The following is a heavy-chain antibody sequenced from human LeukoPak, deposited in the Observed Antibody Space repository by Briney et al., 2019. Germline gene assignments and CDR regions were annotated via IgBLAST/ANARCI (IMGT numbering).Heavy chain of an antibody. CDR1: GGTFRSHI. D-gene: IGHD1-26*01. Sequence: SVKVSCKTSGGTFRSHIFSWVRQAPGQGLEWMGRITPIINSAKYAQKFRDRLTITADTSTGIAYMELSSLTPEDTALYYCTRVNLRGSQYNWFDPWGQGTLVIVSS. J-gene: IGHJ5*02. V-gene: IGHV1-69*08. CDR2: ITPIINSA. CDR3: TRVNLRGSQYNWFDP.